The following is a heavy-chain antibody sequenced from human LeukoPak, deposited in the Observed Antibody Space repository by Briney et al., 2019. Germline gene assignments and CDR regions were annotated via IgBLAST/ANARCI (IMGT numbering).Heavy chain of an antibody. D-gene: IGHD6-19*01. J-gene: IGHJ4*02. CDR3: ARSALEWLVRGYFDY. CDR2: INPNSGGT. V-gene: IGHV1-2*02. CDR1: GYTFTGYY. Sequence: ASVKVSFKASGYTFTGYYMHWVRQAPGQGLEWMGWINPNSGGTNYAQKFQGRVTMTRDTSISTAYMELSRLRSDDTAVYYYARSALEWLVRGYFDYWGQGTLVTVSS.